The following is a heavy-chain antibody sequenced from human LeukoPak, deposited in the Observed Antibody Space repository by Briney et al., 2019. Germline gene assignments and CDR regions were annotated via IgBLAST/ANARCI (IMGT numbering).Heavy chain of an antibody. Sequence: PSETLSLTCTVSGGSFSRHYWTWLRQPPGKGLEWIGHIYSTGTTNYNPSLKSRVTISVDTSKNQFSLKLSSVTAADTAVYYCASSNGSGPNKLTFDPWGQGTLVTVSS. CDR3: ASSNGSGPNKLTFDP. V-gene: IGHV4-59*11. CDR2: IYSTGTT. CDR1: GGSFSRHY. J-gene: IGHJ5*02. D-gene: IGHD3-10*01.